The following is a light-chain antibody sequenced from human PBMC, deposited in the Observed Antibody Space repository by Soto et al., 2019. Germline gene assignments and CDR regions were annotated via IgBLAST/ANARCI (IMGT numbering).Light chain of an antibody. CDR3: SLYTSENAYV. V-gene: IGLV2-14*02. CDR2: EDN. J-gene: IGLJ1*01. CDR1: SSDVGGYNL. Sequence: QSVLTQPASVSGSLDQSITISCTGSSSDVGGYNLVSWYQQHPGKAPKLMIYEDNQRPSGVSSRFSGSKSGNTASLTISGLQAADEADYYCSLYTSENAYVFGTGTKVTVL.